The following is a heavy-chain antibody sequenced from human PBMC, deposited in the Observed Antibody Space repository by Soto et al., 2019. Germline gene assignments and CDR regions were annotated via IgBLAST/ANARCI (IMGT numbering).Heavy chain of an antibody. Sequence: EVQLVESGGGLVEPGGSLRLSCEASGFPFSSYAMNWVRQAPGKGLEWASSISTSSGYIYFADSLRGRFTVSRDNAQNSLYLQMNSLTAEDTAVYYCARAPASYCGGDCFSMDYWGQGTLVIVSS. D-gene: IGHD2-21*02. V-gene: IGHV3-21*02. J-gene: IGHJ4*02. CDR2: ISTSSGYI. CDR3: ARAPASYCGGDCFSMDY. CDR1: GFPFSSYA.